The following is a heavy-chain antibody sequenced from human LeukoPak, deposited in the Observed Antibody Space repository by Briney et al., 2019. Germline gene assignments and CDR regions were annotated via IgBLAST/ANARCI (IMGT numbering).Heavy chain of an antibody. CDR2: IYSDGSSY. J-gene: IGHJ4*02. CDR3: ARELGYCSGGSCYGPRYFDY. D-gene: IGHD2-15*01. CDR1: GFTFSSYW. Sequence: PGGSLRLSCAASGFTFSSYWMHWVRQAPGKGLVWVSRIYSDGSSYTADSVKGRFTISRDNAKDTLYLQMNSLRVEDTAVYYCARELGYCSGGSCYGPRYFDYWGQGTLVTVSS. V-gene: IGHV3-74*03.